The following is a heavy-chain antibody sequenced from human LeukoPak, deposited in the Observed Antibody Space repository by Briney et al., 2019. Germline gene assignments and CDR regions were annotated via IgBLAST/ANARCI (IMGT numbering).Heavy chain of an antibody. J-gene: IGHJ4*02. CDR3: ARGPTDGSIDY. Sequence: SETLSLTCAVYGGSFSGYYWSWIRQPPGKGLEWIGEINHSGSTYYNPSLKSRVTISVDTSKNQFSLKLSSVTAADTAVYYCARGPTDGSIDYWGQGTLVTVSS. D-gene: IGHD1-26*01. V-gene: IGHV4-34*01. CDR1: GGSFSGYY. CDR2: INHSGST.